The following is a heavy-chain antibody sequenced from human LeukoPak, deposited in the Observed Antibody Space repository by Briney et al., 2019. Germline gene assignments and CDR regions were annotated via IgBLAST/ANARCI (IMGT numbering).Heavy chain of an antibody. CDR3: AREGAAAALVAFDY. Sequence: SETLSLTCTVSGDSISSHYWSWLRQPAGKGLEWIGRMYNSVSSNYNPSLKGRVTMSVDTSNNQFSLRLTSVTAADTAVYYCAREGAAAALVAFDYWGQGSLVTVSS. CDR1: GDSISSHY. CDR2: MYNSVSS. D-gene: IGHD6-13*01. V-gene: IGHV4-4*07. J-gene: IGHJ4*02.